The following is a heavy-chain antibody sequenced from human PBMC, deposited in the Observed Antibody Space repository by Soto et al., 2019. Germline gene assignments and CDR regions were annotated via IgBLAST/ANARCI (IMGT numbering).Heavy chain of an antibody. V-gene: IGHV4-31*03. CDR1: GGSISSGGYY. Sequence: PSETLSLTCTVSGGSISSGGYYWSWIRQHPGKGLEWIGYIYYSGSTYYNPSLKSRVTISVDTSKNQFSLKLSSVTAADTAVYYCAREGVSGSPDWYFNTWGRGTLLTVSS. J-gene: IGHJ2*01. CDR2: IYYSGST. D-gene: IGHD1-26*01. CDR3: AREGVSGSPDWYFNT.